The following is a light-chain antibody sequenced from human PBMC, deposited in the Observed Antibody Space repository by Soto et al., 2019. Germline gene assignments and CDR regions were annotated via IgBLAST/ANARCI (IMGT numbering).Light chain of an antibody. J-gene: IGLJ3*02. Sequence: QSVLTQPPSASGSPGQSVTISCTGTSSDGGGYNYVTWYQQHPGKAPKLLICEVSKRPSGVSDRFSGSKSGNTASLTVSGLQAEDEADYYCSAYVGSNNYCVFGGGTKLTVL. CDR3: SAYVGSNNYCV. V-gene: IGLV2-8*01. CDR1: SSDGGGYNY. CDR2: EVS.